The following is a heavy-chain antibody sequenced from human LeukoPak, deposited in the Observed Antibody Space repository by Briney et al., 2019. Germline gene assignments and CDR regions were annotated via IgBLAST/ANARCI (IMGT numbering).Heavy chain of an antibody. CDR2: IYYSGST. J-gene: IGHJ4*02. V-gene: IGHV4-59*01. CDR3: ARGGGYEHYFDY. D-gene: IGHD5-12*01. Sequence: SETLSLTCTVSGGSISNYYWSWIRQPPGKGLEWIGYIYYSGSTNYNPSLKSRVTISVDTSKNQFSLKLSSVTAADTAVYYCARGGGYEHYFDYWGQGTLVTVSS. CDR1: GGSISNYY.